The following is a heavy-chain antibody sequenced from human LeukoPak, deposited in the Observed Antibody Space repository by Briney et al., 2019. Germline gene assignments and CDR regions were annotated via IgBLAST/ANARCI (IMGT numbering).Heavy chain of an antibody. CDR2: ISTKNGYT. D-gene: IGHD3-10*01. CDR1: GYTFTDYL. CDR3: AREKLWFGEFPFDN. J-gene: IGHJ4*02. Sequence: VASVKVSCKASGYTFTDYLINWVRQAPGQGLEWVGSISTKNGYTKFAQKFQGRVAMTKDTSANTIYMDLKSLTFDDTAVYYCAREKLWFGEFPFDNWGQGTLVSVSS. V-gene: IGHV1-18*01.